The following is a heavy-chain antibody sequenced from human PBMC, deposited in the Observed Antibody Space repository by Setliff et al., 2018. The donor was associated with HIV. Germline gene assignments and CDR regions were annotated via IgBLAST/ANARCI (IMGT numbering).Heavy chain of an antibody. V-gene: IGHV5-51*01. D-gene: IGHD6-13*01. CDR2: IYPGDSDT. Sequence: PVESLKISCKGSGYSFTSYWIGWVRQMPGKGLEWMGIIYPGDSDTRYSPSFQGQVTLSADKSISTAYLQWSSLKASDTAMYYCARHLIPGDPRYSSSWYYWGQGTLVTVS. CDR1: GYSFTSYW. CDR3: ARHLIPGDPRYSSSWYY. J-gene: IGHJ4*02.